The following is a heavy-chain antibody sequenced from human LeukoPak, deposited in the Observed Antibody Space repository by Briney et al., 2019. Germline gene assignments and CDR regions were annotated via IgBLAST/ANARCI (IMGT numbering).Heavy chain of an antibody. CDR1: GGSFSGYY. Sequence: SETLSLTCAVYGGSFSGYYWNWIRQPPGKWLEWIGEINHSGSTNYNPSLKSRVTISVDTSKNQFSLKLSSVTAADTAVYYCAKTPNAFVRGGYYFEYWGQGTLVTVSS. V-gene: IGHV4-34*01. CDR2: INHSGST. J-gene: IGHJ4*02. CDR3: AKTPNAFVRGGYYFEY. D-gene: IGHD6-6*01.